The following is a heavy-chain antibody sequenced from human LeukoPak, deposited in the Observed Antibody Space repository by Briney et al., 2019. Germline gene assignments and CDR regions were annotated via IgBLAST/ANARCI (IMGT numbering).Heavy chain of an antibody. CDR3: LVLRFLEWKVDY. J-gene: IGHJ4*02. Sequence: PGGSLRLSCAASGFTFSGPAMHWVRQASGKGLEWVGRIRSKANSYATAYAASVKGRFTISRDDSKNTAYLQMNSLKTEYTAVYYCLVLRFLEWKVDYWGQGTLVTVSS. D-gene: IGHD3-3*01. CDR1: GFTFSGPA. CDR2: IRSKANSYAT. V-gene: IGHV3-73*01.